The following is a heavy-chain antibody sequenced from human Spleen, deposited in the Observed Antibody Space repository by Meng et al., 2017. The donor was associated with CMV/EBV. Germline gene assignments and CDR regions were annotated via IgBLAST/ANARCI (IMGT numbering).Heavy chain of an antibody. J-gene: IGHJ3*02. D-gene: IGHD3-3*01. Sequence: GESLKISCAASGFTFSDYYMYWIRQTPGKGLEWVSHIVSSGSSKDYADSVRGRFTISRDNAKNSLYLQMYSLRAEDTAVYYCARRRDTSYEVWNGCNQAFDICGQGTVVTVSS. CDR3: ARRRDTSYEVWNGCNQAFDI. CDR2: IVSSGSSK. CDR1: GFTFSDYY. V-gene: IGHV3-11*01.